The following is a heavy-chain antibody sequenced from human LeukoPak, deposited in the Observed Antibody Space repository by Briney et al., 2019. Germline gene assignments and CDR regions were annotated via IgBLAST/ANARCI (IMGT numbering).Heavy chain of an antibody. CDR2: IYYSGST. Sequence: SETLSLTCTVSGGSISSYYWSWIRQPPGEGLEWIGYIYYSGSTNYNPSLKSRVTISVDTSKNQFSLKLSSVTAADTAVYYCARDRDYGDFNWFDPWGQGTLVTVSS. D-gene: IGHD4-17*01. CDR3: ARDRDYGDFNWFDP. CDR1: GGSISSYY. J-gene: IGHJ5*02. V-gene: IGHV4-59*01.